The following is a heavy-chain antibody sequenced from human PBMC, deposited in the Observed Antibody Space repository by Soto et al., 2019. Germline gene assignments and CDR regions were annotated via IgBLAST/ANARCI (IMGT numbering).Heavy chain of an antibody. V-gene: IGHV3-11*01. Sequence: GSLRLSCAASGFTFSDYYMSWIRQAPGKGLEWVSYISSSGSTIYYADSVKGRFTISRDNAKNSPYLQMNSLRAEDTAVYYCARENIAVAGTYYFDYWGQGTLVTVSS. J-gene: IGHJ4*02. D-gene: IGHD6-19*01. CDR1: GFTFSDYY. CDR2: ISSSGSTI. CDR3: ARENIAVAGTYYFDY.